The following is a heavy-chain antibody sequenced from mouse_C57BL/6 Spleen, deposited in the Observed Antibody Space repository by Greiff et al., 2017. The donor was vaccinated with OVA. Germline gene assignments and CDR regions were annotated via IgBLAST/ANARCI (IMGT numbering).Heavy chain of an antibody. D-gene: IGHD1-1*01. V-gene: IGHV1-72*01. CDR3: ARSRPYYYGSSYEAFDY. CDR2: IDPNSGGT. CDR1: GYTFTSYW. Sequence: QVQLKESGAELVKPGASVKLSCKASGYTFTSYWMHWVKQRPGRGLEWIGRIDPNSGGTKYNEKFKSKATLTVDKPSSTAYMQLSSLTSEDSAVYYCARSRPYYYGSSYEAFDYWGQGTTLTVSS. J-gene: IGHJ2*01.